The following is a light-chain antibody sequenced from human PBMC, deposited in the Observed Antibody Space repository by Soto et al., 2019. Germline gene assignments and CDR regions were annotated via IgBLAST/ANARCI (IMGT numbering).Light chain of an antibody. CDR2: GAS. Sequence: FTNCPGILTLSPGKRATLSCRASQSVSNNYLAWYQQKPGQAPRLLIYGASNRATGIPDRFSGSGSGTDFTLTISRLEPEDFAVYYCQQYGSSGTFGQGTKVDIK. CDR1: QSVSNNY. J-gene: IGKJ1*01. CDR3: QQYGSSGT. V-gene: IGKV3-20*01.